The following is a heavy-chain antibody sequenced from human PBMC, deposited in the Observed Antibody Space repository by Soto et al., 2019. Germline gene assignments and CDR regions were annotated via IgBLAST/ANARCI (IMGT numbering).Heavy chain of an antibody. CDR1: GGSISSSSYY. Sequence: SEILSLTCTVSGGSISSSSYYWGWIRQPPGKGLEWIGSIYYSGSTYYNPSLKSRVTISVDTSKKQFSLKLSSVTAADTAVYYCARPTYYYDSSGYMYWFDPWGQGTLVTVSS. CDR2: IYYSGST. D-gene: IGHD3-22*01. J-gene: IGHJ5*02. CDR3: ARPTYYYDSSGYMYWFDP. V-gene: IGHV4-39*01.